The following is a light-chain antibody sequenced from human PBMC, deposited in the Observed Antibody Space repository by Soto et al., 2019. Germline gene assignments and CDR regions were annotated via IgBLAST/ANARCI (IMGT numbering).Light chain of an antibody. CDR1: QGIRND. J-gene: IGKJ4*01. CDR3: LQDYTCPLT. V-gene: IGKV1-6*01. Sequence: ALQMTQSPSSLSASVGDRVTITCRASQGIRNDLGWYQQKPGQAPKLLMYAASSLQSGVPSRFSDNGSGTDFTLTISSLQPEDVATDYCLQDYTCPLTFGGGTKVEIK. CDR2: AAS.